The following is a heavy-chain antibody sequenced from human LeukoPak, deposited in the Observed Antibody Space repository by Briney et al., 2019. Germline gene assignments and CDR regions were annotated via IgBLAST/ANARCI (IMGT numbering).Heavy chain of an antibody. CDR1: GGSISSYY. D-gene: IGHD5-24*01. Sequence: SETLSLTCTVSGGSISSYYWSWIRQPPGKGLEWIGSIYHSGSTNYNPSLKSRVTISVDTSKNQFSLKLRSVTAADTAVYYCARENGYKYDYWGQGTLVTVSS. CDR2: IYHSGST. V-gene: IGHV4-59*01. J-gene: IGHJ4*02. CDR3: ARENGYKYDY.